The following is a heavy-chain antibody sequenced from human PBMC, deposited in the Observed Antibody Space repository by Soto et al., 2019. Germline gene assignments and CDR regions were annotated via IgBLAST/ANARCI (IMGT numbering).Heavy chain of an antibody. CDR1: GGSISSGGYY. CDR2: IYYSGST. Sequence: QVQLQESGPGLVKPSQTLSLTCTVSGGSISSGGYYWSWIRQHPGKGLEWIGYIYYSGSTYYNPSLTSRVTIPVDTSKNQFSLKLSSVTAADTAVYYCARDPRGQWLVSTYGMDVWGQGTTVTVSS. J-gene: IGHJ6*02. D-gene: IGHD6-19*01. CDR3: ARDPRGQWLVSTYGMDV. V-gene: IGHV4-31*03.